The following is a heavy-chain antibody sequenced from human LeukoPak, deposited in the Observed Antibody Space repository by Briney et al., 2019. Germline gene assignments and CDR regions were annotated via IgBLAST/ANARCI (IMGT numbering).Heavy chain of an antibody. Sequence: PSETLSLTCTVSGGSISSGGYYWSWIRQHPGKGLEWIGYIYYSGSTYYNPSLKSRVTISVDTSKNQFSLKLSSVTAAVTAVYYCARGDGYSSAIDYWGQGTLVTVSS. CDR2: IYYSGST. V-gene: IGHV4-31*03. D-gene: IGHD5-24*01. J-gene: IGHJ4*02. CDR3: ARGDGYSSAIDY. CDR1: GGSISSGGYY.